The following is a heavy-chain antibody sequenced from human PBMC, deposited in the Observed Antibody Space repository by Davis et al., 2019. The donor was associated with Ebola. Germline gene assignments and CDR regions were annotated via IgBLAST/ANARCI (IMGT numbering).Heavy chain of an antibody. CDR1: GGSISTYY. CDR3: ARESGGLDY. CDR2: IYYSGST. V-gene: IGHV4-59*01. D-gene: IGHD2-15*01. Sequence: MPSETLSLTCSVSGGSISTYYWNWIRQPPGKGLEWIGYIYYSGSTNYNPSLKSRVTISVDTSKNQFSLKLSSVTAADTAVYYCARESGGLDYWGQGTLVTVSS. J-gene: IGHJ4*02.